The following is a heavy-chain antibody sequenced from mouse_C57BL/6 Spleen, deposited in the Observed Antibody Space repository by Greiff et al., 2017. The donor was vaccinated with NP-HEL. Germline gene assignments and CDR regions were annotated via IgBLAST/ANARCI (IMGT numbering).Heavy chain of an antibody. CDR3: TRGGWEWYFDV. J-gene: IGHJ1*03. CDR1: GYAFSSSW. CDR2: IYPGDGDT. D-gene: IGHD3-3*01. V-gene: IGHV1-82*01. Sequence: VQLQQSGPELVQPGASVKISCKASGYAFSSSWMNWVKQRPGKGLEWIGRIYPGDGDTNYNGKFKGKATLTADKSSSTAYMQLSSLTSEDSAVYFCTRGGWEWYFDVWGTGTTVTVSS.